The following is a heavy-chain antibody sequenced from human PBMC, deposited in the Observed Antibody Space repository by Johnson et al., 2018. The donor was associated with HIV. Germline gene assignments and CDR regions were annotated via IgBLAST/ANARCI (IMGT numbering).Heavy chain of an antibody. CDR2: FNWNGGST. D-gene: IGHD2-15*01. Sequence: VQLVESGGGVVRPGGSLRLSCAASGFTFDDYGMSWVRKAPGKGLEWVSGFNWNGGSTGYADTVKGRFTISRDNAKNSLYLQMNSLRAEDTALYYCARDPEYCSGGSCYAAFDIWGQGTMVTVSS. CDR1: GFTFDDYG. V-gene: IGHV3-20*04. J-gene: IGHJ3*02. CDR3: ARDPEYCSGGSCYAAFDI.